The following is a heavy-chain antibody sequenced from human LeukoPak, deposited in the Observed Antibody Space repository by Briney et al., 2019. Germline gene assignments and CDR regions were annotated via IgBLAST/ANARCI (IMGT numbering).Heavy chain of an antibody. V-gene: IGHV3-23*01. J-gene: IGHJ3*02. CDR2: ISGSGGST. D-gene: IGHD1-26*01. CDR3: AKNNQARGSYYAFDI. CDR1: GFTFSSYA. Sequence: GGSLRLSCAASGFTFSSYAMSWVRQAPGKGLEWVSAISGSGGSTYYADSVRGRFTISRDNSKNTLYLQMNSLRAEDTAVYYCAKNNQARGSYYAFDIWGQGTMVTVSS.